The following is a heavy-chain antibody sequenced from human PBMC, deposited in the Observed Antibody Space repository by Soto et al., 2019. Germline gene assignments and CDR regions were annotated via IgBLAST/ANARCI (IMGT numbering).Heavy chain of an antibody. D-gene: IGHD4-4*01. Sequence: KISCKGSGYTFTGYWINWVRQMPGKGLEWMGKIDPSDSSTNYSPSYSPSFQGHVTISTDKSITTAYLQWSSLKASDTAIYYCARLGHDYSNSGMDVWGQGTTVTVSS. J-gene: IGHJ6*02. V-gene: IGHV5-10-1*01. CDR1: GYTFTGYW. CDR2: IDPSDSST. CDR3: ARLGHDYSNSGMDV.